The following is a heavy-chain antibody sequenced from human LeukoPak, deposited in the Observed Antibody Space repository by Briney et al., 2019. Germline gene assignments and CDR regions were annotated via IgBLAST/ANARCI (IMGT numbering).Heavy chain of an antibody. Sequence: GRSLRLSCAASGFTFSSYGMHWVRQAPGNGLEWVAVISYDGGNKYYADSVKGRFTISRDNSKNTLYLQMNSLRAEDTAVYYCAKFSRGWPLDYWGQGTLVTVSS. CDR3: AKFSRGWPLDY. CDR2: ISYDGGNK. V-gene: IGHV3-30*18. J-gene: IGHJ4*02. CDR1: GFTFSSYG. D-gene: IGHD6-19*01.